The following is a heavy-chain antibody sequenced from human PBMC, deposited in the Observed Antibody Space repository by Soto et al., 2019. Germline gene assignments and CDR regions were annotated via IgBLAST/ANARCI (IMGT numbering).Heavy chain of an antibody. Sequence: EVQLVESGGGLVQPGRSLRLSCAASGFTFDDYAMHWVRQAPGKGLEWVLGISWNSGSIGYADSVKGRFTISRDNAKSSRYLQMNSRRAGDTALYYCAKDWDYDSSGDFDYWGQGTLVTVSS. V-gene: IGHV3-9*01. CDR2: ISWNSGSI. J-gene: IGHJ4*02. CDR1: GFTFDDYA. D-gene: IGHD3-22*01. CDR3: AKDWDYDSSGDFDY.